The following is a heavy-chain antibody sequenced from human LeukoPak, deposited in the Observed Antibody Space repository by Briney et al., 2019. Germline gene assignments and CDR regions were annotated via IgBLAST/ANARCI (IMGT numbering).Heavy chain of an antibody. J-gene: IGHJ4*02. CDR3: ISYYDSSGYYYPTDY. V-gene: IGHV3-73*01. CDR1: GFTFSGST. Sequence: GGSLRLSCAASGFTFSGSTMHWVRQASGKGLEWVGRIRNKANSYATAYAASVKDRLTISRDDSQNTAYLQMNSLKTDDTAVYYCISYYDSSGYYYPTDYWGQGTLVTVSS. CDR2: IRNKANSYAT. D-gene: IGHD3-22*01.